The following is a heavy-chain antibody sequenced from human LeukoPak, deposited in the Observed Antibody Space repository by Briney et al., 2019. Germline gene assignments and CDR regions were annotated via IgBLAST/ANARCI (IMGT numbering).Heavy chain of an antibody. J-gene: IGHJ4*02. CDR2: IHRSGSP. CDR1: GGSISSSYW. CDR3: AREILGGFNPGAY. D-gene: IGHD1-14*01. V-gene: IGHV4-4*02. Sequence: SETLSLTCAVSGGSISSSYWWSWVRQPPGKGLEWIGEIHRSGSPNYNPSLQSRVTISIDRSRNQIVLELSSVTAADTAVYYCAREILGGFNPGAYWGQGTLATVSS.